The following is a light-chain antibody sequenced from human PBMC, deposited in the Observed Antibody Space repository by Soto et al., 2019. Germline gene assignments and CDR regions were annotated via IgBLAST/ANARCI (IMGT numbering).Light chain of an antibody. CDR1: SSDVGGYNY. CDR2: DVS. CDR3: SSYAGTHIV. V-gene: IGLV2-8*01. Sequence: QSMLTQPPSASGSPGQSVAISCTGTSSDVGGYNYVSWYQRHPGKAPKLMIYDVSKRPSGVPDRFSGSKSGNTASLTVSGLQAEDEAEYYCSSYAGTHIVLGTGTKVTVL. J-gene: IGLJ1*01.